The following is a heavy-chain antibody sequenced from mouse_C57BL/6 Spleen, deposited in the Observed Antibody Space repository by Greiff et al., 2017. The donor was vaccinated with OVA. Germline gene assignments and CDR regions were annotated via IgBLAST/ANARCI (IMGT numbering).Heavy chain of an antibody. CDR1: GFTFSSYA. CDR3: TREDYYGRGFAY. CDR2: ISSGGDYI. J-gene: IGHJ3*01. D-gene: IGHD1-1*01. V-gene: IGHV5-9-1*02. Sequence: DVMLVESGEGLVKPGGSLKLSCAASGFTFSSYAMSWVRQTPEKRLEWVAYISSGGDYIYYADTVKGRFTISRDNARNTLYLQMSSLKSEDTAMYYCTREDYYGRGFAYWGQGTLVTVSA.